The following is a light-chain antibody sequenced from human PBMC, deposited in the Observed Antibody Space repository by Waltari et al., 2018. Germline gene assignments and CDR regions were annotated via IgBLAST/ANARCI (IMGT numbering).Light chain of an antibody. CDR2: AAS. CDR3: QQANSFPYT. J-gene: IGKJ2*01. CDR1: QTISKY. Sequence: DIQMTQSPSSVSASLGDNVTLTCRASQTISKYLAWYQQAPGKAPKLLIYAASNLQSEFPLRFSVSGSGTDFTLTISGLQPEDVGTYYCQQANSFPYTFGQGTKLEIK. V-gene: IGKV1-12*01.